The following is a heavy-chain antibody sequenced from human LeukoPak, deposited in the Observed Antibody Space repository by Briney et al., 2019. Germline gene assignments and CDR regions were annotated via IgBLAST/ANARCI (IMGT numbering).Heavy chain of an antibody. CDR1: GFTFSSYS. D-gene: IGHD3-22*01. CDR2: ISSSSSYI. V-gene: IGHV3-21*01. CDR3: ARELRHDYYDSSGLLD. J-gene: IGHJ4*02. Sequence: GGSLRLSCAASGFTFSSYSMNWVRQAPGKGLEWVSSISSSSSYIYYADSMKGRFTISRDNAKNSLYLQMNSLRAEDTAVYYCARELRHDYYDSSGLLDWGQGTLVTVSS.